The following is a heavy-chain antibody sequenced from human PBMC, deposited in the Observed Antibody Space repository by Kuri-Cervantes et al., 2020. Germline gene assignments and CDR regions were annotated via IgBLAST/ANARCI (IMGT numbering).Heavy chain of an antibody. CDR1: GGSISSSS. V-gene: IGHV3-30*18. D-gene: IGHD2-15*01. CDR3: AKDKVPGTRYYGTDV. CDR2: ISYDGSNK. J-gene: IGHJ6*02. Sequence: GGSLRLSCTVSGGSISSSSYYWGWIRQPPGKGLEWVALISYDGSNKYYADSVKGRSTISRDNSKNTLYLQMNSLRAEDTAVYYCAKDKVPGTRYYGTDVWGQGTTVTVSS.